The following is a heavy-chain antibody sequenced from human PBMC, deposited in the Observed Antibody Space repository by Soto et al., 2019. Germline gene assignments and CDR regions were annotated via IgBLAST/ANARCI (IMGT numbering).Heavy chain of an antibody. CDR3: ARDIAVAGHDFDP. Sequence: ASVKVSCKASGYTFTGYYMHWVRQAPGQGLEWMGWISAYNGNTNYAQKLQGRVTMTTDTSTSTAYMELRSLRSDDTAVYYCARDIAVAGHDFDPWGQGTLVTVSS. CDR1: GYTFTGYY. D-gene: IGHD6-19*01. J-gene: IGHJ5*02. CDR2: ISAYNGNT. V-gene: IGHV1-18*04.